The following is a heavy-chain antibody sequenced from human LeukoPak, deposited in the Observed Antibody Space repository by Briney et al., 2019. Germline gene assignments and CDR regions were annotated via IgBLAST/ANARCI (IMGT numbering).Heavy chain of an antibody. J-gene: IGHJ4*02. CDR3: AKSVIRTTVVKTPFDY. CDR2: ISGSGGST. V-gene: IGHV3-23*01. D-gene: IGHD4-23*01. CDR1: GFTFSSYA. Sequence: PGGSLRLSCAASGFTFSSYAMSWVRQAPGKGLEWVSAISGSGGSTYYADSVKGRFTISGDNSKNTLYLQMNSLRAEDTAVYYCAKSVIRTTVVKTPFDYWGQGTLVTVSS.